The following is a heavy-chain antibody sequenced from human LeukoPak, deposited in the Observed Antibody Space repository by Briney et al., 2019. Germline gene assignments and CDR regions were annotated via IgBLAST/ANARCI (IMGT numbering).Heavy chain of an antibody. J-gene: IGHJ4*02. CDR2: IKEDGSEK. Sequence: PGGSLRLSCAASGFTFSSYWMSWVRQAPGKGLEWVANIKEDGSEKYNVDSVKGRFTISRDNAKNPLYLQMNSLRAEDTAVYYCARFIRGVTQSSYDSWGQGTLVTVSS. D-gene: IGHD3-10*01. V-gene: IGHV3-7*01. CDR3: ARFIRGVTQSSYDS. CDR1: GFTFSSYW.